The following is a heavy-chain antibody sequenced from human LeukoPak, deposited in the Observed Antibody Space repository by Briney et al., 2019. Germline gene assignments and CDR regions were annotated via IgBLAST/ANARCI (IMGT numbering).Heavy chain of an antibody. V-gene: IGHV1-69*04. CDR1: GGTFSSYA. CDR3: AAHYYDSSGPFDY. D-gene: IGHD3-22*01. J-gene: IGHJ4*02. CDR2: IIPILGIA. Sequence: ASVKVSCKASGGTFSSYAISWVRQAPGQGLEWMGRIIPILGIANYAQKFQGRVTITADKSTSTAYMELSSLRSEDTAVYYCAAHYYDSSGPFDYWGQGTLVTVSS.